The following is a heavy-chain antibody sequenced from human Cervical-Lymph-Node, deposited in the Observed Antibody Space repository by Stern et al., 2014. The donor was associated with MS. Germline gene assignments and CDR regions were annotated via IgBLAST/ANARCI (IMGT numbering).Heavy chain of an antibody. CDR2: IDWQGRST. J-gene: IGHJ6*02. V-gene: IGHV3-20*01. CDR3: ARAFCTGGVCYSFPFYGMDV. CDR1: GFTFEQYG. D-gene: IGHD2-8*02. Sequence: EAQLVESGGGVVRPGRSLRLSCAASGFTFEQYGMSWVRLGTGKGLERGTAIDWQGRSTVYAGSVQGRFTISRDNAKNSLYLQMNSLRAEDTALYHCARAFCTGGVCYSFPFYGMDVWGQGTTVTVSS.